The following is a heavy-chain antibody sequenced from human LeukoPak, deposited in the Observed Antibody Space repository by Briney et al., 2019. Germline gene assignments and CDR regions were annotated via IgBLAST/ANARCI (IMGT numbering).Heavy chain of an antibody. J-gene: IGHJ5*02. CDR2: ISGSGGST. CDR1: GFTVSSNY. Sequence: GGSLRLSCAASGFTVSSNYMSWVRQAPGKGLEWVSAISGSGGSTYYADSVKGRFTTSRDNSKNTLYLQMNSLRAEDTAVYYCAKEVASGWYNWFDPWGQGTLVIVSS. CDR3: AKEVASGWYNWFDP. V-gene: IGHV3-23*01. D-gene: IGHD6-19*01.